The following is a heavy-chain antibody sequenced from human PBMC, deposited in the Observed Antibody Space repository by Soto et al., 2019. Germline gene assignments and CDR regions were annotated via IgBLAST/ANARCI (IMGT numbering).Heavy chain of an antibody. CDR2: ISGSGGST. CDR3: AKDSRGDYNWFDP. V-gene: IGHV3-23*01. J-gene: IGHJ5*02. Sequence: GGALRPFCAASGLTFSSYAMGWGRQAPGKGLEWVSAISGSGGSTYYADSVKGRFTISRDNSKNTLYLQMNSLRAEDTAVYYCAKDSRGDYNWFDPWGQGTLVTVSS. D-gene: IGHD4-17*01. CDR1: GLTFSSYA.